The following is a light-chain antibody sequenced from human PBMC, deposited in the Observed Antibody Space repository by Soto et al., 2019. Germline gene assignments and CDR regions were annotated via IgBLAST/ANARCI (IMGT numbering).Light chain of an antibody. Sequence: QSVLTQPASVSGSPGQSITISCTGPSSDVGAYNYVSWYQQHPGKAPKLMIYDVSNRPSGVSNRFSGSKSGNSASLTISGLQAEDEDDYYCSSYASSSTYVFGTGNKVTVL. J-gene: IGLJ1*01. CDR2: DVS. V-gene: IGLV2-14*01. CDR3: SSYASSSTYV. CDR1: SSDVGAYNY.